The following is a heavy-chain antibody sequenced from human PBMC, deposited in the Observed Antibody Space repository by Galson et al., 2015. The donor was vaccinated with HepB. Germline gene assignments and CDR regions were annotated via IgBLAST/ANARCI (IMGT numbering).Heavy chain of an antibody. CDR3: AKDLVVEATY. Sequence: SLRLSCAASGFTFSNYVMSWVRQAPGKGLEWVSTINGRGDTTYYAAAVNGRFTVSRDNAKNTLYLQMNSLRAEDTAVYYCAKDLVVEATYWGQGTLVTVSS. CDR2: INGRGDTT. J-gene: IGHJ4*02. CDR1: GFTFSNYV. D-gene: IGHD2-2*01. V-gene: IGHV3-23*01.